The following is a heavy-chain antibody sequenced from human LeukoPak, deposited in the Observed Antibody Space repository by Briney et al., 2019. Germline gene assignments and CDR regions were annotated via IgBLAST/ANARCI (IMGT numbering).Heavy chain of an antibody. D-gene: IGHD5-18*01. CDR2: IYYSGST. V-gene: IGHV4-39*07. CDR1: GFTFSSYS. CDR3: AREVGSTAMDYYYYYYGMDV. J-gene: IGHJ6*02. Sequence: GSLRLSCAASGFTFSSYSMNWVRQAPGKGLEWIGSIYYSGSTYYNPSLKSRVTISVDTSKNQFSLKLSSVTAADTAVYYCAREVGSTAMDYYYYYYGMDVWGQGTTVTVSS.